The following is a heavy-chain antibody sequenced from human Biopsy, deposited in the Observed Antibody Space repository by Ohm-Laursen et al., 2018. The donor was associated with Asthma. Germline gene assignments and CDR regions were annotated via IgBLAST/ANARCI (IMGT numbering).Heavy chain of an antibody. CDR3: ARAVSTSSYWYFDL. Sequence: SDTLSLTCAVSGGSISSGGFSWTWIRQPPGKGLEWIGSIYYSGRTYYHPSLESRVTISADTSNNQFSLKLTSVTAADTAVYYCARAVSTSSYWYFDLWGRGDLVTVSS. V-gene: IGHV4-39*01. CDR1: GGSISSGGFS. D-gene: IGHD2-2*01. CDR2: IYYSGRT. J-gene: IGHJ2*01.